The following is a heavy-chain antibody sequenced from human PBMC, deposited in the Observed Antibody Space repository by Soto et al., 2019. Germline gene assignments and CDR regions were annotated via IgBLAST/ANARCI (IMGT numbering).Heavy chain of an antibody. CDR2: ISSSSSTI. CDR1: GFTFSSYS. V-gene: IGHV3-48*04. D-gene: IGHD3-3*01. Sequence: GGSLRLSCAASGFTFSSYSMNWVRQAPGKGLEWVSYISSSSSTIYYADSVKGRFTISRDNAKNSLYLQMNSLRAEDTAVYYCARDQSSYDFWSGYYTFDIWGQGRMVTVSS. CDR3: ARDQSSYDFWSGYYTFDI. J-gene: IGHJ3*02.